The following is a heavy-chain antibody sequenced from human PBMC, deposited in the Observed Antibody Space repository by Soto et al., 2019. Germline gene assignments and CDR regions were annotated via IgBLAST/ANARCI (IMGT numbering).Heavy chain of an antibody. CDR3: ARLEWWFDP. Sequence: EVQLVESGGGLVQPGGSLRLSCAASGFTFSTYWMSWVRQAPGKGLEWVASMKQDGSEKYYVDSVKGRFTISRDNAKKSLYLQMNSLKAEDTAVYYCARLEWWFDPWGQGTLVTVSS. D-gene: IGHD3-3*01. V-gene: IGHV3-7*01. J-gene: IGHJ5*02. CDR2: MKQDGSEK. CDR1: GFTFSTYW.